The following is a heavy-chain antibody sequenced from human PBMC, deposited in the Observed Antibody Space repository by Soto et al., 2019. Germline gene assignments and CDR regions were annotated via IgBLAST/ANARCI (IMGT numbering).Heavy chain of an antibody. J-gene: IGHJ6*02. CDR3: AREGDLYYYYGMDV. CDR2: INAGNGNT. D-gene: IGHD3-16*01. Sequence: GASVKVSCKASGYTFTSYAMHWVRQAPGQRLEWMGWINAGNGNTKYSQKFQGRVTITRDTSASTAYMELSSLRSEDTAVYYCAREGDLYYYYGMDVWGQGTTVTVSS. CDR1: GYTFTSYA. V-gene: IGHV1-3*01.